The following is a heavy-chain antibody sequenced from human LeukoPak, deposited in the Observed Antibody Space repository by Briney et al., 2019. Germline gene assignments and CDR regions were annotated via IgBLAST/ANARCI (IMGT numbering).Heavy chain of an antibody. CDR2: ISWNSGSI. J-gene: IGHJ4*02. CDR1: GFTFDDYA. CDR3: AKDIGYSGYDALDY. D-gene: IGHD5-12*01. V-gene: IGHV3-9*03. Sequence: GRSLRLSCAASGFTFDDYAMHWVRQAPGKGLEWVSGISWNSGSIGYADSVKGRFTISRDNAKNSLYPQMNSLRAEDMALYYCAKDIGYSGYDALDYWGQGTLVTVSS.